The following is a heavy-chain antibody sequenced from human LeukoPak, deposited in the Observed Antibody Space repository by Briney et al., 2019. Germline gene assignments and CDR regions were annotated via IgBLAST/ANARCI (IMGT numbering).Heavy chain of an antibody. D-gene: IGHD4-17*01. CDR1: GFTFSSYG. Sequence: PGGSLRLSCAASGFTFSSYGMHWVRQAPGKGLEWVAVISYDGSNKYYADSVKGRFTISRDNSKNTLYLQMNSLRAEDTAVYYCAKDAHGYGDHGYFDYWGQGTLVTVSS. V-gene: IGHV3-30*18. CDR3: AKDAHGYGDHGYFDY. J-gene: IGHJ4*02. CDR2: ISYDGSNK.